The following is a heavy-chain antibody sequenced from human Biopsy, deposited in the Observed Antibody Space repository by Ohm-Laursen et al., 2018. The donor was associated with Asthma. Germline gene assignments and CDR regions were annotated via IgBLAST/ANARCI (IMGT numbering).Heavy chain of an antibody. Sequence: SQTLSLTWAVSGGSISSGGYSWSWIRQPPGKGLEWIGYIYHSGSTYYNPSLKSRVPISVDRSKNQFSLKLSSVTAADTAVYYCARVKDGYNFDYWGQGTLVTVSS. J-gene: IGHJ4*02. V-gene: IGHV4-30-2*01. CDR2: IYHSGST. CDR1: GGSISSGGYS. D-gene: IGHD5-24*01. CDR3: ARVKDGYNFDY.